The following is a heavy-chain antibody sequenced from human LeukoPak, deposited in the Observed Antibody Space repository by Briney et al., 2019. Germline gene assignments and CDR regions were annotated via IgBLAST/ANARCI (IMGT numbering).Heavy chain of an antibody. Sequence: SETLSLTCAVYGGSFSGYYWSWIRQPPGKGLEWIGEINHSGSTNYNPSLKSRVTISVDTSKNQFSLKLSSVTAADTAVYYCARQSDGRRLLSGYYYGMDVWGQGTTVTVSS. J-gene: IGHJ6*02. CDR1: GGSFSGYY. CDR3: ARQSDGRRLLSGYYYGMDV. CDR2: INHSGST. D-gene: IGHD2-2*01. V-gene: IGHV4-34*01.